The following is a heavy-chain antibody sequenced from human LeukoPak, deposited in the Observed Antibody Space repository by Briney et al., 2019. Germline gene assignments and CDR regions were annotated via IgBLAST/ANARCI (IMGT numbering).Heavy chain of an antibody. J-gene: IGHJ5*02. D-gene: IGHD3-10*01. CDR3: ANYGSGSYRFDP. Sequence: LRLSCAASGFTFSSYAMSWIRQHPGKGLEWIGYIHHSGSTYYNPSLKSRLIISLDTSKNQFSLKLNSVTAAGTAVYYCANYGSGSYRFDPWGQGTLVTVSS. CDR2: IHHSGST. V-gene: IGHV4-31*02. CDR1: GFTFSSYA.